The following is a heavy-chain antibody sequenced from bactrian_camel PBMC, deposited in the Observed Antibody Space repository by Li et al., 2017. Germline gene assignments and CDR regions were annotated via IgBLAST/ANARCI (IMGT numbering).Heavy chain of an antibody. V-gene: IGHV3S53*01. CDR1: GYMNGSNC. CDR2: ISTGGT. D-gene: IGHD5*01. CDR3: AANRRDRMGWVACTTEYEYAY. Sequence: HVQLVESGGGSVQAGGSLRLSCAASGYMNGSNCMAWFRQAPGKEREGVAIISTGGTRYADSVKGRFTISRDNGKRTVYLQMESLKPEDTAMYYCAANRRDRMGWVACTTEYEYAYWGQGTQVTVS. J-gene: IGHJ4*01.